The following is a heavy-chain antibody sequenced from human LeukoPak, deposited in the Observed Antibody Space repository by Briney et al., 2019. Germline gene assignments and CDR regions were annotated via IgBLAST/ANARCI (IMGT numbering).Heavy chain of an antibody. V-gene: IGHV3-30*01. CDR3: ARDPGGYCSSTSCYNGGNNWFDP. Sequence: PGGSLRLSCAAPGFTFSSYAMHWVRQAPGKGLEWVAVISYDGSNKYYADSVKGRFTISRDNSKNTLYLQMNSLRAEDTAVYYCARDPGGYCSSTSCYNGGNNWFDPWGQGTLVNVSS. CDR2: ISYDGSNK. J-gene: IGHJ5*02. D-gene: IGHD2-2*02. CDR1: GFTFSSYA.